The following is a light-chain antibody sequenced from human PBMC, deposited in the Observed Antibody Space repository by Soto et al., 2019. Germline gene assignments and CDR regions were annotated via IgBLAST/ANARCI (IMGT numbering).Light chain of an antibody. CDR2: EAS. CDR3: SSYTSSSSRV. J-gene: IGLJ1*01. Sequence: QSVLTQPASVSGSPGQAITISCTGTSSDVGGYIYVSWYQQHPGKAPKLMIYEASNRPSGVSNRFSGSKSGNTASLTISGLQAEDEADYYCSSYTSSSSRVFGTGTKVTVL. CDR1: SSDVGGYIY. V-gene: IGLV2-14*01.